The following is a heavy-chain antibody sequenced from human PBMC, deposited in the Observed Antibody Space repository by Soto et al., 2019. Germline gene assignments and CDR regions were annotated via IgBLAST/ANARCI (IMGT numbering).Heavy chain of an antibody. J-gene: IGHJ5*02. Sequence: PGGSLRLSCAASGFTFSDHYMSWIRQTPGKGLERVSYISDSGKTIYYADSVKGRFTISRDNAKNSLYLQMNSLRVEDTAMYYFAGSGTKCVEFSDLWGQGALVTVSS. CDR3: AGSGTKCVEFSDL. CDR2: ISDSGKTI. CDR1: GFTFSDHY. V-gene: IGHV3-11*01. D-gene: IGHD3-10*01.